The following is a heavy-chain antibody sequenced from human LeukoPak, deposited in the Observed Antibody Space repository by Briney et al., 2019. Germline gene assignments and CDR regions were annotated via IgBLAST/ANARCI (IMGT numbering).Heavy chain of an antibody. CDR3: ARDAVVVPAAIRTPGACFDY. V-gene: IGHV3-30-3*01. CDR2: ISYDGSNK. D-gene: IGHD2-2*01. Sequence: PGGSLRLSCAASGFTFSSYAMHWVRQAPGKGLEWVAVISYDGSNKYYADSVKGRFTISRDNSKNTLYLQMNSLRAEDTAVYYCARDAVVVPAAIRTPGACFDYWGQGTLVTVSS. J-gene: IGHJ4*02. CDR1: GFTFSSYA.